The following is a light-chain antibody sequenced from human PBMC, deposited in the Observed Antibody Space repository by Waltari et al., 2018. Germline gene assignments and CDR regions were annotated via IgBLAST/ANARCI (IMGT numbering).Light chain of an antibody. CDR1: QSVSRA. CDR3: QHYLRLPVT. CDR2: GAS. V-gene: IGKV3-20*01. Sequence: EIVLTQSPGTLSSSLGERATVSCRASQSVSRALAWYQQKPGQAPRLPIYGASTRATGIPDRFSGSGSGTDFSLTISRLEPDDFAVYYCQHYLRLPVTFGQGTTVEI. J-gene: IGKJ1*01.